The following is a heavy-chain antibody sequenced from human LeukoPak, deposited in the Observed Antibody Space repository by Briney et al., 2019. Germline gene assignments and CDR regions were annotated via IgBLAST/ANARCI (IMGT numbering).Heavy chain of an antibody. Sequence: ASVKDSCKASGYTFTGYYMHWVRQAPGQGLEWMGWINPNSGDTNYAQKFQGRVTMTRDTSISTAYMELSSLRSDDTAVYYCARRSTSSWSWFDPWGQGTLVTVSS. D-gene: IGHD6-6*01. CDR2: INPNSGDT. CDR3: ARRSTSSWSWFDP. J-gene: IGHJ5*02. V-gene: IGHV1-2*02. CDR1: GYTFTGYY.